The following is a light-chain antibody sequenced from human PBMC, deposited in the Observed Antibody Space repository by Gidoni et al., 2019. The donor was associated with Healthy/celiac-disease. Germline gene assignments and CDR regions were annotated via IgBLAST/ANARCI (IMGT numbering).Light chain of an antibody. CDR3: QQRSNWPPLT. CDR2: DAS. V-gene: IGKV3-11*01. CDR1: QSVSSY. J-gene: IGKJ4*01. Sequence: IVFPHSPATLSLSPGERATLSCRASQSVSSYLAWYQQKPGQAPRLLIYDASNRATGIPARFSGSGSGTDFTLTISSLEPEEFAVYYCQQRSNWPPLTFGGGTKVEIK.